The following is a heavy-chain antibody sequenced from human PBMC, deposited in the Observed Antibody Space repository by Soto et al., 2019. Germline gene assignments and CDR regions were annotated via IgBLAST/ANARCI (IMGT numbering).Heavy chain of an antibody. CDR2: IWNDGSHA. CDR3: ARDQTDSGGYSDS. Sequence: QVQLVESGGGVVQPGGSLRLSCEGSGFPFRSYGIQWVRQAPGKGLEWLGLIWNDGSHAYYADSVKGRFTISRDNSKNTVFLQVSNLRAEDTAVYFCARDQTDSGGYSDSWSQGTLVTVSS. D-gene: IGHD2-15*01. J-gene: IGHJ4*02. CDR1: GFPFRSYG. V-gene: IGHV3-33*01.